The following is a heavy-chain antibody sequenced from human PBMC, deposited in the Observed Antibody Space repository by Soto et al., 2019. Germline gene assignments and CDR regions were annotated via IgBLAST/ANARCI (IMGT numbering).Heavy chain of an antibody. J-gene: IGHJ6*02. CDR1: GGTFSSYA. CDR2: IIPIFGTA. CDR3: ARSLITFGGVTTHHYYYGMDV. V-gene: IGHV1-69*12. D-gene: IGHD3-16*01. Sequence: QVQLVQSGAEVKKPGSSVKVSCKASGGTFSSYAISWVRQAPGQGLEWMGGIIPIFGTANYAQKFQGRVTITADESTXXAXMAXSSLRSEDTAVYYCARSLITFGGVTTHHYYYGMDVWGQGTTVTVSS.